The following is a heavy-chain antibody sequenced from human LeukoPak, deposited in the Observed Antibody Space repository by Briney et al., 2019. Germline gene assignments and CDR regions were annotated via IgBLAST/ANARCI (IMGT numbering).Heavy chain of an antibody. Sequence: GGSLRLSCAASGFTVSSNYMSWVRQAPGKGLEWVSVIDSGGSTYYAASVRDRLTITRDNTKNTVFLQMNSLRVGDTAMYFCAGGHLTVVRGVMDSWGQGTLVTVSS. J-gene: IGHJ5*01. D-gene: IGHD3-10*01. CDR1: GFTVSSNY. CDR3: AGGHLTVVRGVMDS. CDR2: IDSGGST. V-gene: IGHV3-53*01.